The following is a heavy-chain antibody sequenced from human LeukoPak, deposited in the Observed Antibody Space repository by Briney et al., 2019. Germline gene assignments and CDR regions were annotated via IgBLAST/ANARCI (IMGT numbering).Heavy chain of an antibody. V-gene: IGHV4-34*01. J-gene: IGHJ4*02. CDR2: INHSGST. D-gene: IGHD3-3*01. CDR3: ASGQYYDLWSGYYVD. Sequence: SETLSLTCIVSGDSISSLYWSSISSYYWSWIRQPPGKGLEWIGEINHSGSTNYNPSLESRVTISVDTSKNHFSLKLSSVTAADTAVYYCASGQYYDLWSGYYVDWGQGTLVTVSA. CDR1: GDSISSLYWSSISSYY.